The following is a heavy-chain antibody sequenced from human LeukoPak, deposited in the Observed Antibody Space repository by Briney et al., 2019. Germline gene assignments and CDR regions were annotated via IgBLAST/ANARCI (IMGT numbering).Heavy chain of an antibody. J-gene: IGHJ4*02. Sequence: PSETLSLTCTVSGGSISSYYWSWIRQPPGKGLEWIGYIYYSGSTNYNPSLKSRVTISVDTSKNQFSLKLSSVTAADTAVYYCARDLGIVVPAAAFDYWGQGTLVTVSS. V-gene: IGHV4-59*01. CDR1: GGSISSYY. D-gene: IGHD2-2*01. CDR3: ARDLGIVVPAAAFDY. CDR2: IYYSGST.